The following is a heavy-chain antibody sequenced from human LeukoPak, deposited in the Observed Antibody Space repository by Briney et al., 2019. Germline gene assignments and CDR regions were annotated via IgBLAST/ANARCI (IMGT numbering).Heavy chain of an antibody. Sequence: PSETLSLTCAVSGGSISSSNWWSWVRQPPGKGLEWIGYIYYSGSTNYNPSLKSRVTISVDTSKNQFSLKLSSVTAADTAVYYCARHVAAAAGTNYFDYWGQGTLVTVSS. CDR1: GGSISSSNW. CDR2: IYYSGST. J-gene: IGHJ4*02. CDR3: ARHVAAAAGTNYFDY. D-gene: IGHD6-13*01. V-gene: IGHV4-4*02.